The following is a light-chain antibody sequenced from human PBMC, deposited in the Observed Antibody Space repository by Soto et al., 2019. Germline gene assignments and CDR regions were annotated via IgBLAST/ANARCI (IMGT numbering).Light chain of an antibody. CDR2: DVT. V-gene: IGLV2-14*03. CDR3: TSYTSSDTYVV. CDR1: RSDVGGFNY. Sequence: QSALTQPASVSGSPGQSITISCAGARSDVGGFNYVSWYQHHPGKAPKLMIYDVTNLPSGVSDRFSGPKSGNTASLAISGLQAEDEADYYCTSYTSSDTYVVFGGGTKLTVL. J-gene: IGLJ2*01.